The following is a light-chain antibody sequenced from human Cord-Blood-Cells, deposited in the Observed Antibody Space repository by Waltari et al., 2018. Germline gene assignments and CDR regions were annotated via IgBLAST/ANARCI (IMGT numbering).Light chain of an antibody. J-gene: IGLJ1*01. Sequence: QSSLTPPASVSGSRRQPITLSCTGTSSAVGSYTLISWSQQHPGKAPKLMNYEGSRRPSGFSKRFAGSKSGNTASLTTSGLQAEDEADYYCCSYAGSSYVYGSGTKVTVL. CDR1: SSAVGSYTL. CDR3: CSYAGSSYV. V-gene: IGLV2-23*01. CDR2: EGS.